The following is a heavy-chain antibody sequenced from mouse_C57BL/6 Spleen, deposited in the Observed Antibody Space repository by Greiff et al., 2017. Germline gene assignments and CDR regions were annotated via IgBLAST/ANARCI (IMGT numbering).Heavy chain of an antibody. J-gene: IGHJ4*01. CDR1: GYTFTSYT. Sequence: QVQLQQSGAELARPGASVTMSCKASGYTFTSYTMHWVKQRPGQGLEWIGYINPSSGYTKYNQKFKDKATLTADKSSSTAYMQLSSLTSEDSAVYYCAIMGITTVVADYAMDYWGQGTSVTVSS. D-gene: IGHD1-1*01. V-gene: IGHV1-4*01. CDR3: AIMGITTVVADYAMDY. CDR2: INPSSGYT.